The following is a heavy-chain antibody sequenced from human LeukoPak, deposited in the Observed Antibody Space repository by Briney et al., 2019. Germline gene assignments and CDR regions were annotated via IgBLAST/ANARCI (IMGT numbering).Heavy chain of an antibody. CDR2: INTNTGNP. J-gene: IGHJ4*02. D-gene: IGHD3-10*01. V-gene: IGHV7-4-1*02. CDR3: ARDFNYGSGSYYEFDY. CDR1: GFTFTSYA. Sequence: GGSLRLSCAASGFTFTSYAMNWVRQAPGQGLEWMGWINTNTGNPTYAQGFTGRFVFSLDTSVSTAYLQISSLKAEDTAVYYCARDFNYGSGSYYEFDYWGQGTLVTVSS.